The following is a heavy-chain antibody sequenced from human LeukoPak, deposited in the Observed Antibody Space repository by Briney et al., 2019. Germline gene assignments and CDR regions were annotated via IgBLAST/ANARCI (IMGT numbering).Heavy chain of an antibody. CDR2: MKPNSGNT. CDR1: GYTFTNYD. D-gene: IGHD3-3*02. CDR3: ARGSIGIYNWFDP. Sequence: ASVKVSCKASGYTFTNYDINWVRQATGQGLEWMGWMKPNSGNTGYVQKFQGRVTMTRNTSISTAYMELSGLGSEDTAMYYCARGSIGIYNWFDPWGQGTLVTVSS. V-gene: IGHV1-8*01. J-gene: IGHJ5*02.